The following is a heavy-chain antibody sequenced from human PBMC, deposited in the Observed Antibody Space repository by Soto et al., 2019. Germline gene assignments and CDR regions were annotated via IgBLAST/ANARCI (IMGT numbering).Heavy chain of an antibody. CDR3: ARDRRPRLRFLEWPSLSYGMDV. CDR1: GGSMTSYY. J-gene: IGHJ6*02. D-gene: IGHD3-3*01. CDR2: IYYTGNT. V-gene: IGHV4-59*12. Sequence: SETLSLTCTVSGGSMTSYYWSWIRQPPGKGLEWIGFIYYTGNTKYNASLKSRVTISVDTSKNQFSLKLSSVTAADTAVYYCARDRRPRLRFLEWPSLSYGMDVWGQGTTVT.